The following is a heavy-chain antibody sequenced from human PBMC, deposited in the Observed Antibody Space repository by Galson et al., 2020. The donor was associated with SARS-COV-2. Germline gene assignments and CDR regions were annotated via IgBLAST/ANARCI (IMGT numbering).Heavy chain of an antibody. CDR1: GYTLTELS. CDR3: ATGRRMVRGNWFVP. V-gene: IGHV1-24*01. CDR2: FDPEDGET. Sequence: ASVKVTCKVSGYTLTELSMHWVRQAPGKGLEWMGGFDPEDGETIYAQKFQVRVTMTEDTSTDTAYMELSSLRSEDTAGYYCATGRRMVRGNWFVPWRQGPLLPV. J-gene: IGHJ5*02. D-gene: IGHD3-10*01.